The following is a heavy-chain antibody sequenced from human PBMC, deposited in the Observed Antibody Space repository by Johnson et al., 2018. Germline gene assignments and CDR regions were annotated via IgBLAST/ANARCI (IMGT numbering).Heavy chain of an antibody. D-gene: IGHD1-26*01. CDR3: AGPRGSGSYFDAFDI. V-gene: IGHV5-51*03. CDR2: IYPGDSDT. J-gene: IGHJ3*02. CDR1: GYSFTSYW. Sequence: VQLVESGAEVKKPGESLKISCKGSGYSFTSYWIGWVRQMPGKGLEWMGIIYPGDSDTRYSPSFHGQVPTPADKSIGTHYLQWSSLKASDTAMYYCAGPRGSGSYFDAFDIWGQGTMVTVSS.